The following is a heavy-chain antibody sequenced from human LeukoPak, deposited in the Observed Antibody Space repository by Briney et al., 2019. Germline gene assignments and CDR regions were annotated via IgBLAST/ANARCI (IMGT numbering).Heavy chain of an antibody. CDR2: INPNSGGT. V-gene: IGHV1-2*02. CDR3: ASARMVRGVNHAFDI. J-gene: IGHJ3*02. CDR1: GYTFTCYY. D-gene: IGHD3-10*01. Sequence: ASVKVSCKASGYTFTCYYMHWVRQAPGQGLEWMGWINPNSGGTNYAQKFQGRVTMTRDTSISTAYMELSRLRSDDTAVYYCASARMVRGVNHAFDIWGQGTMVTVSS.